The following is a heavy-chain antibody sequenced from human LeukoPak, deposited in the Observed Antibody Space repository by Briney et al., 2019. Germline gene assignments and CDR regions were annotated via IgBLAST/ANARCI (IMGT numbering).Heavy chain of an antibody. Sequence: GGSMRLACAASRFTFSSYGMHWVRQAPGKGLEWVAFIRYDGSNKYYADSVKGRFTISRDNSKNTLYLQMNSLRAEDTAVYYCAKDVSIFGPYWYFDLWGRGTLVTVSS. CDR2: IRYDGSNK. D-gene: IGHD3/OR15-3a*01. J-gene: IGHJ2*01. V-gene: IGHV3-30*02. CDR1: RFTFSSYG. CDR3: AKDVSIFGPYWYFDL.